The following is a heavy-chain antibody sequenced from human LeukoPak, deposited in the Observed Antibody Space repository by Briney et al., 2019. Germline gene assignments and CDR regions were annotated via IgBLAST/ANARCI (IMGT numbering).Heavy chain of an antibody. CDR2: IYPADSDT. V-gene: IGHV5-51*01. D-gene: IGHD3-10*01. Sequence: GESLKISCQVSGDIFTNYWIGWVRQMPGKGLESMGIIYPADSDTAYSPFFQGQVTISADKSISTVYLQWSSLKASDTAMYYCARQSRDGSKTRGYYFDHWGQGTLVTVSS. J-gene: IGHJ4*02. CDR1: GDIFTNYW. CDR3: ARQSRDGSKTRGYYFDH.